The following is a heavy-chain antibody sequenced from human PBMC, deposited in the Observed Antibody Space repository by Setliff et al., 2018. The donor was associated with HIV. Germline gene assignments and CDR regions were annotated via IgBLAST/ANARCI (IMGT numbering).Heavy chain of an antibody. CDR3: ARDIPGPAISSGSMKNSFDP. CDR2: INPKSDGT. D-gene: IGHD3-22*01. Sequence: ASVKVSCKASGYSFTDYYIHWVRQAPGQGLEWMGWINPKSDGTNYAQKFQGWITMTRDTSTSTVYMDLSSLRSEDTAIYYCARDIPGPAISSGSMKNSFDPWGQGTLVTVSS. J-gene: IGHJ5*02. CDR1: GYSFTDYY. V-gene: IGHV1-2*04.